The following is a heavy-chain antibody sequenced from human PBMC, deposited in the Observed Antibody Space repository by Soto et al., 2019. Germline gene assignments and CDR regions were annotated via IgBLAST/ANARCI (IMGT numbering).Heavy chain of an antibody. CDR1: GFTFSSYG. CDR2: IWYDGSNK. D-gene: IGHD3-3*01. CDR3: ARERGIDFWNGPKGDEFDY. J-gene: IGHJ4*02. V-gene: IGHV3-33*01. Sequence: QVQLVESGGGVVQAGRSLRLSCAASGFTFSSYGMHWVRQVPGKGLEWVVVIWYDGSNKYYADSVKGRFTISRDNSKNTLYLQMNSLRAEDTAVYYCARERGIDFWNGPKGDEFDYWGQGTLVTVSS.